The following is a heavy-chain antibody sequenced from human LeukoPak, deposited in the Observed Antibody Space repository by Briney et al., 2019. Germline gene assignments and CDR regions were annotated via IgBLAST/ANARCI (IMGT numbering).Heavy chain of an antibody. CDR1: GGSISSGGYY. Sequence: SETLSLTCTVSGGSISSGGYYWSWIRQPAGEGLEWIGLVYSSGSTNYNPSLQSRVTISLDKSKNQFSLKLSSVTAADTAVYYCARDMSHSHHLPTSPFYFDYWGQGTLVTVSS. CDR2: VYSSGST. J-gene: IGHJ4*02. CDR3: ARDMSHSHHLPTSPFYFDY. V-gene: IGHV4-61*02. D-gene: IGHD1-26*01.